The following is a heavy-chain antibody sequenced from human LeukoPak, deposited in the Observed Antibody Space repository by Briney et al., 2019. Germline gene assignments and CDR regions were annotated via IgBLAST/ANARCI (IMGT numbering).Heavy chain of an antibody. CDR1: GFTVSNYY. V-gene: IGHV3-66*01. CDR3: ARDLDGTGTFDY. Sequence: PGGSLRLSCAVSGFTVSNYYMSWVRQAPGEGLEWVSVIYSGVSTYSADSVRGRFTISRDNSKNTLYLQMNSLRAEDTAVYYCARDLDGTGTFDYWGQGTLVTVSS. D-gene: IGHD1-7*01. CDR2: IYSGVST. J-gene: IGHJ4*02.